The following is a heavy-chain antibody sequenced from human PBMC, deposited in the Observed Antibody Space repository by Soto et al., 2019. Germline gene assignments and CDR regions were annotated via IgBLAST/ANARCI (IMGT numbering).Heavy chain of an antibody. CDR3: ARAGVTPHFFDY. CDR2: FESGGSI. D-gene: IGHD3-3*02. V-gene: IGHV3-53*01. Sequence: VGSLRLSCAASAFSVRTNYMSWVRQAPGKGLDWVSVFESGGSIYYADPVKGRFIISRDYAKNTVDLQMNSLRVEDTAVYYCARAGVTPHFFDYWGQGTLVTVSS. CDR1: AFSVRTNY. J-gene: IGHJ4*02.